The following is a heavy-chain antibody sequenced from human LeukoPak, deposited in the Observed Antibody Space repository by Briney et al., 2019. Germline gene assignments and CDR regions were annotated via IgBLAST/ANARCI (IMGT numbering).Heavy chain of an antibody. CDR2: ISYDGSNK. J-gene: IGHJ3*02. CDR1: GFTFSSYA. V-gene: IGHV3-30-3*01. D-gene: IGHD6-13*01. Sequence: GGSLRLSCAASGFTFSSYAMHWVRQAPGKGLEWVAVISYDGSNKYYADSVKGRFTISRDNSKNTLYLQMNSLRAEDTAVYYCARDRSSWYSSSWCDAFDIWGQGTMVTVSS. CDR3: ARDRSSWYSSSWCDAFDI.